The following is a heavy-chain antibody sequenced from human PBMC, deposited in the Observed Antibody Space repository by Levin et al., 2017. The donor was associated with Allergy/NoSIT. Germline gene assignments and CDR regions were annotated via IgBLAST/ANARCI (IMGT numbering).Heavy chain of an antibody. CDR2: IYWDDDK. Sequence: SGPTLVKPTQTLTLTCTFSGFSLSPSGVGVGWIRQPPGKALEWLALIYWDDDKRYSPSLKSRLTITKDTSKNQVVLTMTNMDPVDTATYYCAHTTPDSSPSSGHPGYWGQGTLVTVSS. CDR3: AHTTPDSSPSSGHPGY. V-gene: IGHV2-5*02. J-gene: IGHJ4*02. D-gene: IGHD3-22*01. CDR1: GFSLSPSGVG.